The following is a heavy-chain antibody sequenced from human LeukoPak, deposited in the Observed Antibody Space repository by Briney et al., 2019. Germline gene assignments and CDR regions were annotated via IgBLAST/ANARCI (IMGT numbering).Heavy chain of an antibody. CDR1: GFTFSSYG. D-gene: IGHD5-18*01. V-gene: IGHV3-30*18. J-gene: IGHJ6*02. CDR3: AKVTGYSYGLTYFYYGMDV. CDR2: ISYEGSNK. Sequence: GGSLRLSCAASGFTFSSYGMHWVRQAPGNGLEWVAIISYEGSNKYYADSVKGRFTISRDNSKNTLYLQMNSLRAEDTAVYYCAKVTGYSYGLTYFYYGMDVWGQGTTVTVSS.